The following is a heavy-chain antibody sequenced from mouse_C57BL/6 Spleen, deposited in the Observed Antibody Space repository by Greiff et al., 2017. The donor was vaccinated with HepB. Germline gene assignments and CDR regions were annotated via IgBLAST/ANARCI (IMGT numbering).Heavy chain of an antibody. Sequence: QVHVKQSGAELVRPGASVTLSCKASGYTFTDYEMHWVKQTPVHGLEWIGAIDPETGGTAYNQKFKGKAILTADKSSSTAYMELRSLTSEDSAVYYCTNYYGSSRYAMDYWGQGTSVTVSS. V-gene: IGHV1-15*01. CDR1: GYTFTDYE. J-gene: IGHJ4*01. CDR2: IDPETGGT. D-gene: IGHD1-1*01. CDR3: TNYYGSSRYAMDY.